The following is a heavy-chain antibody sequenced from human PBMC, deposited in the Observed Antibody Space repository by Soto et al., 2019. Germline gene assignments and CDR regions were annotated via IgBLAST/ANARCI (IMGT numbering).Heavy chain of an antibody. CDR3: ARANPYCSGGSCYGYYYYGMDV. Sequence: PSETLSLTCTVSGGSISSGGYCWSWIRQHPGKGLEWIGYIYYSGSTYYNPSLKSRVTISVDTSKNQFSLKLSSVTAADTAVYYCARANPYCSGGSCYGYYYYGMDVWGQGTTVTVSS. CDR2: IYYSGST. D-gene: IGHD2-15*01. CDR1: GGSISSGGYC. J-gene: IGHJ6*02. V-gene: IGHV4-31*03.